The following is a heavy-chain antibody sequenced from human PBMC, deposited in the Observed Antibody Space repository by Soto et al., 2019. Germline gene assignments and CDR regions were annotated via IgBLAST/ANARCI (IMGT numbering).Heavy chain of an antibody. V-gene: IGHV4-39*07. D-gene: IGHD7-27*01. CDR1: GGSISSSSYY. J-gene: IGHJ1*01. CDR3: AGGWGGYFQH. Sequence: SETLSLTCTVSGGSISSSSYYWGWIRQPPGKGLEWIGSIYYSGSTYYNPSLKSRVTISVDTSKNQFSLKLSSVTAADTAVYYCAGGWGGYFQHWGQGTLVTVSS. CDR2: IYYSGST.